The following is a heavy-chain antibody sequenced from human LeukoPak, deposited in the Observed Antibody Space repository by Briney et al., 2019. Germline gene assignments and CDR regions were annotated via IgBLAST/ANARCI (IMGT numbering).Heavy chain of an antibody. J-gene: IGHJ4*02. CDR1: GYTFTGYY. CDR3: AGAQGIAARPFDY. D-gene: IGHD6-6*01. Sequence: ASVKVSCKASGYTFTGYYMHWVRQAPGQGLEWMGWINPNSGGTNYAQKFQGWVTMTRDTSISTAYMELSRLRSEDTAVYYCAGAQGIAARPFDYWGQGTLVTVSS. V-gene: IGHV1-2*04. CDR2: INPNSGGT.